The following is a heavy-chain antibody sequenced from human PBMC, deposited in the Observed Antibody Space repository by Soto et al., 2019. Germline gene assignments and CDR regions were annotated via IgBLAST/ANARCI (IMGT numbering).Heavy chain of an antibody. CDR1: GDSINRSYH. D-gene: IGHD3-22*01. CDR2: IYHTGTT. J-gene: IGHJ1*01. V-gene: IGHV4-38-2*01. Sequence: SETLSLTCSVSGDSINRSYHWAWIRQPPGKRLEWIASIYHTGTTYYAPSLKTRATISLDTSNNHFTLRLTSVTAADTAIYYCARYAYDGSGHDYEHWGQGALVTVSS. CDR3: ARYAYDGSGHDYEH.